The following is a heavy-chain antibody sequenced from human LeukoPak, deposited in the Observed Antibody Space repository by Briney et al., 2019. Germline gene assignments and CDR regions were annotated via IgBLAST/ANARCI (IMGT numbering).Heavy chain of an antibody. CDR2: ISSSGGST. D-gene: IGHD3-22*01. J-gene: IGHJ4*02. Sequence: GGSLRLSCAASAFTFRSYWMSWVRQAPGKGLEWVSGISSSGGSTSYADSVKGRFTVSRDNSNNTLYLQMDSLRAEDTAVYYCAKLLYYYDSSQPYWGQGTLVTVSS. CDR3: AKLLYYYDSSQPY. V-gene: IGHV3-23*01. CDR1: AFTFRSYW.